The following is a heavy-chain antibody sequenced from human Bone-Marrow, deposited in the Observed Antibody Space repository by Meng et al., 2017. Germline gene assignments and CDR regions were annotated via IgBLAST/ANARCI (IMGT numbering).Heavy chain of an antibody. D-gene: IGHD4-17*01. CDR1: GFTFSSYE. CDR3: ARDRYGDYRLTLDY. Sequence: GGSLRLSCAASGFTFSSYEMSWVRQAPGKGLEWVANIKQDGSEKYYVDSVKGRFTISRDNAKNSLYLQMNSLRAEDTAVYYCARDRYGDYRLTLDYWGQGTLVTVSS. CDR2: IKQDGSEK. J-gene: IGHJ4*02. V-gene: IGHV3-7*01.